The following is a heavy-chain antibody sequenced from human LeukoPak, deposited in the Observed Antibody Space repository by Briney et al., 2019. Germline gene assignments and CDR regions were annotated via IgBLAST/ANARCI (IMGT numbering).Heavy chain of an antibody. CDR3: VDYGEH. V-gene: IGHV3-74*01. J-gene: IGHJ1*01. Sequence: GGSLRLSCAASGFTFSSYWMHWVRQAPGKGLVWVSRISTDGSTTTYADSVKGRFTLSRDNSKNTLYLEMNSLRTEDTAVYYCVDYGEHWGQGILVTVSS. D-gene: IGHD4-17*01. CDR1: GFTFSSYW. CDR2: ISTDGSTT.